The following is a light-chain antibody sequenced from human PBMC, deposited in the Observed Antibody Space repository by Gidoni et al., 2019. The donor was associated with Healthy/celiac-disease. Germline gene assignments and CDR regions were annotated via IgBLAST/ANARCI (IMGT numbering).Light chain of an antibody. V-gene: IGKV1-33*01. J-gene: IGKJ4*01. CDR1: QDISNY. Sequence: DIQMAQSPSSLSASVGDRVTITCQASQDISNYLNWYQQKPGKAPKLLLYDAPTLETGVPSRFSGSGSGTDFTFTISSLQPEDIATYYCQQYDNLPLTFGGGTKVEIK. CDR2: DAP. CDR3: QQYDNLPLT.